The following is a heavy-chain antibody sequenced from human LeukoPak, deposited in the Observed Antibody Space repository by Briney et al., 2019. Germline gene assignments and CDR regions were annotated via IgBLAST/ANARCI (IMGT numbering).Heavy chain of an antibody. CDR1: GYTFTSYD. CDR3: ASSRWDGGYFDY. V-gene: IGHV1-8*01. J-gene: IGHJ4*02. Sequence: ASVKVSCKASGYTFTSYDINWVRQATGQGLEWMGWMNPNSGNTGYAQKFQGRVTMTRNTSISTAYMELSSLRSEDTAVYYCASSRWDGGYFDYWGQGTLVTVSS. D-gene: IGHD1-26*01. CDR2: MNPNSGNT.